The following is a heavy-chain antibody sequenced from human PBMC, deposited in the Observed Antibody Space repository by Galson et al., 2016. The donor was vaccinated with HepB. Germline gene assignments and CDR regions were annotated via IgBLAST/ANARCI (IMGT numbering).Heavy chain of an antibody. D-gene: IGHD4-23*01. CDR2: ISGSGYPL. CDR3: ARDAASLNSPRFDY. V-gene: IGHV3-48*03. Sequence: SLRLSCAASGFIFSDYEMNWVRLALGKGLEWVAYISGSGYPLYNEGCVKGRFTISRDNAKNSLYLQMNSLTDEDTAIYYCARDAASLNSPRFDYWGQGTLFTVSS. J-gene: IGHJ4*02. CDR1: GFIFSDYE.